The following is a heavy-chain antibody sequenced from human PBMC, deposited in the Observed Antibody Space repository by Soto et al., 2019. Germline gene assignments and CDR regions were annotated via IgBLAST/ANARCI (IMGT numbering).Heavy chain of an antibody. CDR3: ARRQISPPTRGAATARGAMDV. V-gene: IGHV3-66*04. CDR2: IYSRGST. CDR1: GFTVSSNY. Sequence: GGSLRLSCAASGFTVSSNYMNWVRQAPGKGLEWVSVIYSRGSTYYADSVKGRFTISRDNSKNTLYLQMSSLRAEDTAVYYCARRQISPPTRGAATARGAMDVWGQGTTVTVSS. D-gene: IGHD6-13*01. J-gene: IGHJ6*02.